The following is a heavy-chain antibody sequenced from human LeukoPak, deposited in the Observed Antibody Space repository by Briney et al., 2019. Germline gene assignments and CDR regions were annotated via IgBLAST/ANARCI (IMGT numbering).Heavy chain of an antibody. Sequence: GGSLRLSCAASGFTFSSYAMSWVRQAPGKGPEWVANIGKDGSGKNYVYSVKGRFTISRDNAKKSLSLQMSSLTAEDTALYYCVRDRDFYAIDYWGQGTLVTVSS. CDR1: GFTFSSYA. CDR2: IGKDGSGK. J-gene: IGHJ4*02. D-gene: IGHD2/OR15-2a*01. CDR3: VRDRDFYAIDY. V-gene: IGHV3-7*01.